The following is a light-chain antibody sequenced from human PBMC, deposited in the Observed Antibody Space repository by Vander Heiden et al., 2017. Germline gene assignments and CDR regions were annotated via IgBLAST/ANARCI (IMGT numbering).Light chain of an antibody. CDR2: DAS. CDR1: QGIGSS. CDR3: QQISSYPSLT. V-gene: IGKV1-13*02. J-gene: IGKJ4*01. Sequence: AIQLTQSPSSLSASVGDRVTITCRASQGIGSSLAWYQQKPGKAPRFLIFDASTLETGVPSRFSGSGSATDFTLTISSLQPEDFATYFCQQISSYPSLTFGGGTKVEI.